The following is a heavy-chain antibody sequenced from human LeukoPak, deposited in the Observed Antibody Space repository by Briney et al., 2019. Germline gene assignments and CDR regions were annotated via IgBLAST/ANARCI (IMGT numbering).Heavy chain of an antibody. J-gene: IGHJ4*02. Sequence: SETLSLTCSVSGGSIESYYWSWIRQPPGKGLEFIGYIAASGTTKHNPSHKSRITLSIDTSQNQFSLKLRSVTAADTAVYFCARFPYFEGFAYWGQGILVTVPS. D-gene: IGHD3-9*01. CDR3: ARFPYFEGFAY. CDR1: GGSIESYY. V-gene: IGHV4-4*08. CDR2: IAASGTT.